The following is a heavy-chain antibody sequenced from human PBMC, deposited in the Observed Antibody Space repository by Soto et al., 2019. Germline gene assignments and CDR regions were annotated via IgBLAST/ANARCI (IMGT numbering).Heavy chain of an antibody. V-gene: IGHV1-8*01. CDR1: GYTFTSYD. Sequence: QVQLVQSGPEVKKPGASVKVSCKASGYTFTSYDINWVRQATGQGLEWMGWMNPNSGNTGYAQKFQGRVTMTRNTSISTAYMELSSLRSEDTAVYYCARLATGTDLYYYYGMDVWGQGTTVTVSS. CDR2: MNPNSGNT. J-gene: IGHJ6*02. D-gene: IGHD1-1*01. CDR3: ARLATGTDLYYYYGMDV.